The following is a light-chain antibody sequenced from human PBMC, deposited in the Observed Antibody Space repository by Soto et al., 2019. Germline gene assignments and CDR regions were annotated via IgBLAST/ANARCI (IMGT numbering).Light chain of an antibody. J-gene: IGKJ1*01. V-gene: IGKV3-20*01. Sequence: EIVLTQSPGTLSLSPGERATLSCRASQSVDSYYLAWYQQKPGQAPRLLIYGVSSRVTGIPDRFSGSGSGTDFALTISRLDPEDFAVYYCQQYGRSPRTFGQGTKVEFK. CDR2: GVS. CDR1: QSVDSYY. CDR3: QQYGRSPRT.